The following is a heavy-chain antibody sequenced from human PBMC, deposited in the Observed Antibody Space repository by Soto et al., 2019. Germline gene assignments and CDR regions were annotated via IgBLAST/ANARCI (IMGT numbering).Heavy chain of an antibody. CDR1: GYAFSQFY. CDR3: ARESGGTTATLDYYYFYLDV. Sequence: QVQLVQSGAEVKKPGASVKVSCKASGYAFSQFYIHWMRQAPGQGLEWMGWINPNSGRTKFAQKFQGWVTMTRDTSIKTGYMELRGLKSDATAVYYCARESGGTTATLDYYYFYLDVWGKGTTVTVSS. CDR2: INPNSGRT. J-gene: IGHJ6*03. V-gene: IGHV1-2*04. D-gene: IGHD4-17*01.